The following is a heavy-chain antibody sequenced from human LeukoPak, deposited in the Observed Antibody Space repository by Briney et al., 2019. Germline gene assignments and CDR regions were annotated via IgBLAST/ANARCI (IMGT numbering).Heavy chain of an antibody. V-gene: IGHV3-30-3*01. CDR3: ARDLAGGDL. D-gene: IGHD6-13*01. Sequence: GGSLRLSCAASGFTFSSYAMHWVRQAPGKGLEWVAVISYDGSNKYYADSVKGRFTISRDNSKNTLYLQMNSLRAEDTAVYYCARDLAGGDLWGQGTLVTVSS. CDR1: GFTFSSYA. CDR2: ISYDGSNK. J-gene: IGHJ5*02.